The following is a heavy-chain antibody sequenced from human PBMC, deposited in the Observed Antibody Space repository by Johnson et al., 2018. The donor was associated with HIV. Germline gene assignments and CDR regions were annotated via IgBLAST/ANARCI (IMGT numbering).Heavy chain of an antibody. D-gene: IGHD6-19*01. V-gene: IGHV3-7*05. Sequence: EHLVESGGGSVQPGGFLRLSCAASGFSFSNYWMSWVRQAPGKGLEWVANIKEDGSEAYYVDSMEGRFTISRDNAKNSLYLQMDNLRVEDTAMYYCARDGVYSSPWDAFDIWGQGTMVTVSS. CDR3: ARDGVYSSPWDAFDI. CDR2: IKEDGSEA. CDR1: GFSFSNYW. J-gene: IGHJ3*02.